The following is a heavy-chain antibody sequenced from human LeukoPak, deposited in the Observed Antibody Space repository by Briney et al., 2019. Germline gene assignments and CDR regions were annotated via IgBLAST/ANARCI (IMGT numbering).Heavy chain of an antibody. J-gene: IGHJ6*02. CDR3: ARDPGYSSSWYYYGMDV. CDR1: GGSISSGGYY. Sequence: SQTLSLTCTVSGGSISSGGYYWSWLRQHPGKGLEWIGYIYYSGSTYYNPSLKSRVTISVDTSKNQFSLKLSSVTAADTAVYYCARDPGYSSSWYYYGMDVWGQGTTVTVSS. V-gene: IGHV4-31*03. D-gene: IGHD6-13*01. CDR2: IYYSGST.